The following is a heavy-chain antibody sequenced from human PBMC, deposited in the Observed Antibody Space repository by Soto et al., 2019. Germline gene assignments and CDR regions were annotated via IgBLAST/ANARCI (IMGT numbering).Heavy chain of an antibody. CDR2: TYYRSKWYN. D-gene: IGHD1-26*01. V-gene: IGHV6-1*01. CDR3: AREGDSNPNARGNYGMDV. J-gene: IGHJ6*02. Sequence: SQTLSLTCAISGDSVSSNSAAWNWIRQSPSRGLEWLGRTYYRSKWYNDYAVSVKSRITINPDTSKNQFSLQLNSVTPEDTAVYYCAREGDSNPNARGNYGMDVWGQGTTVTVSS. CDR1: GDSVSSNSAA.